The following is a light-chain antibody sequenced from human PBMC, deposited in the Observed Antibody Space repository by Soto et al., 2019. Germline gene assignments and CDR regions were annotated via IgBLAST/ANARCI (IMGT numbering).Light chain of an antibody. CDR3: QQYFSSPPT. V-gene: IGKV3-20*01. J-gene: IGKJ2*01. CDR1: QSFSSSF. CDR2: GAS. Sequence: IVLTQSPGTLSLSPGERATLSCRSSQSFSSSFLAWYQQKPGQAPRLLIYGASRRATAIPDRFSGSGSGTDFTLTISRLEPEDFAVYYCQQYFSSPPTFGQGTKLEIK.